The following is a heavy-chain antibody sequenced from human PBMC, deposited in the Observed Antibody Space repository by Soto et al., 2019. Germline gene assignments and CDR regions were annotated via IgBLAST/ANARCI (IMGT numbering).Heavy chain of an antibody. CDR1: GFTFSSYW. CDR2: IKQDGSEK. CDR3: ARGVVILTGYTFDY. Sequence: GGSLRLSCAASGFTFSSYWMSWVRQAPGKGLEWVANIKQDGSEKYYVDSVKGRFTISRDNAKNSLYLQMNSLRAEDTAVYYCARGVVILTGYTFDYWGQGTLVTVSS. J-gene: IGHJ4*02. D-gene: IGHD3-9*01. V-gene: IGHV3-7*01.